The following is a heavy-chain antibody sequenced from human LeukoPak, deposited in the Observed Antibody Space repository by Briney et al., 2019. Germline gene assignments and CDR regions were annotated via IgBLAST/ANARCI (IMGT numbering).Heavy chain of an antibody. D-gene: IGHD3-10*01. CDR2: IKSKTDGGTT. V-gene: IGHV3-15*01. CDR3: ARDSHYGSGSYYRAINYYYYMDV. J-gene: IGHJ6*03. Sequence: GGSLRLSCAASGFTFSNAWMSWVRQAPGKGLEWVGRIKSKTDGGTTDYAAPVKGRFTISRDDSKNTLYLQMNSLKTEDTAVYYCARDSHYGSGSYYRAINYYYYMDVWGKGTTVTVSS. CDR1: GFTFSNAW.